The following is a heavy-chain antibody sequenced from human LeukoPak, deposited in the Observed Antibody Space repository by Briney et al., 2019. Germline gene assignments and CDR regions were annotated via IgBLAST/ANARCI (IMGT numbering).Heavy chain of an antibody. CDR2: ISWNSGSI. CDR1: GFTFDDYA. V-gene: IGHV3-9*01. D-gene: IGHD6-19*01. J-gene: IGHJ5*02. CDR3: AKVASGWQNWFDP. Sequence: GGSLRLSCAASGFTFDDYAMHWVRQAPGKGLEWVSGISWNSGSIGYADSVKGRFTISRDNAKNSLYLQMNSLRAEDTALYYCAKVASGWQNWFDPWGQRTLVTVSS.